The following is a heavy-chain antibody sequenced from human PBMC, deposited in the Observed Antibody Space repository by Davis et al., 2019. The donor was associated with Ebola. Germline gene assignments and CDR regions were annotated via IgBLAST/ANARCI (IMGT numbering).Heavy chain of an antibody. CDR2: ISGSGGST. V-gene: IGHV3-23*01. CDR3: ATSYSSGWYFHAFDI. Sequence: GESLKISCAASGFTFTDYYMNWIRQAPGKGLEWVSAISGSGGSTYYADSVKGRFTISRDKSKNTLYLQMNSLRAEDTAVYNCATSYSSGWYFHAFDIWGQGTMVTVSS. J-gene: IGHJ3*02. D-gene: IGHD6-19*01. CDR1: GFTFTDYY.